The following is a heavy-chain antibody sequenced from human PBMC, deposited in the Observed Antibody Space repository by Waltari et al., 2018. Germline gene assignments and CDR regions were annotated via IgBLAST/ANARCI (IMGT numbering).Heavy chain of an antibody. CDR1: GISFSQYW. J-gene: IGHJ4*02. CDR3: ARDQADGTIAYFEY. Sequence: EVLLVESGGDLVQPGGSLRLSCATSGISFSQYWMSWVRQSPGKGMEWVANIKHDGTDKDYVDSVKGRFTGARDNAKSSLYLQMNSLRVEDTAIYYCARDQADGTIAYFEYWGQGTLVTVSS. V-gene: IGHV3-7*01. CDR2: IKHDGTDK. D-gene: IGHD6-13*01.